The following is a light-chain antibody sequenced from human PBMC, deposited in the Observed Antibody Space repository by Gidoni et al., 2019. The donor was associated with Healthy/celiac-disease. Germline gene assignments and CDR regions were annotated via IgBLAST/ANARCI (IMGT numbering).Light chain of an antibody. J-gene: IGKJ3*01. CDR3: QQSYSTPR. CDR2: AAS. CDR1: QSISSY. Sequence: DIQMTQSPSSLSASVGDRVTITCRASQSISSYLNWYQQKPGKAPKLLIYAASSVQRGVPSRFSGSGSGTDFTLTIRSLQPEDFATYYCQQSYSTPRFGPGTKVDIK. V-gene: IGKV1-39*01.